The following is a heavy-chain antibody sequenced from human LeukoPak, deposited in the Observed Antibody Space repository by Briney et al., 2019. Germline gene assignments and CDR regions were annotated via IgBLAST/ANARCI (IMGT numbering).Heavy chain of an antibody. D-gene: IGHD1-26*01. CDR1: GGTFSSYA. CDR3: ARTHLWSGSYPFDY. J-gene: IGHJ4*02. V-gene: IGHV1-69*01. Sequence: ASVQVSCKASGGTFSSYAISWVRQAPGQGLEWMGGIIPIFGTANYAQKFQGRVTITADESTSTAYMELSSLRSEDTAVYYCARTHLWSGSYPFDYWGQGTLVTVSS. CDR2: IIPIFGTA.